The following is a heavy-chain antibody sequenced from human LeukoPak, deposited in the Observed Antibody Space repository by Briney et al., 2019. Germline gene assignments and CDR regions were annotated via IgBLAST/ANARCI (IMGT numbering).Heavy chain of an antibody. Sequence: GGSLRLSCAASGFTFSSYAMHWVRQAAGKGLEWVAVISYDGSNKYYADSVKGRFTISRDNSKNTLYLQMNSLRAEDTAVYYCARGVMVRGVNLDYWGQGTLVTVSS. CDR1: GFTFSSYA. J-gene: IGHJ4*02. CDR2: ISYDGSNK. V-gene: IGHV3-30*04. CDR3: ARGVMVRGVNLDY. D-gene: IGHD3-10*01.